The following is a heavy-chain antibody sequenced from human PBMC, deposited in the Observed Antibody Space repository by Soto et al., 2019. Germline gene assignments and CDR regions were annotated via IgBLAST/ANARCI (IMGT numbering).Heavy chain of an antibody. D-gene: IGHD3-3*01. V-gene: IGHV4-31*03. Sequence: SETLSLTCTVSGGSISSGVYYWSWIRQHPGKGLEWIGYIYYSGSTYYNPSLKSRVTISVDTSKNQFSLKLSSVTAADTAVYYCAGYYDFWSGYYAGMDVWGQGTTVTVSS. CDR1: GGSISSGVYY. J-gene: IGHJ6*02. CDR2: IYYSGST. CDR3: AGYYDFWSGYYAGMDV.